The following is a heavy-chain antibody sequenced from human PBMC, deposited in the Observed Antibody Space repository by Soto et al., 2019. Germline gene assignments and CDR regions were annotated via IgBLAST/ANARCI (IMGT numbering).Heavy chain of an antibody. J-gene: IGHJ6*02. D-gene: IGHD6-19*01. V-gene: IGHV1-3*01. CDR1: GFTFTSSA. CDR3: ATFDSSGTQGYYYGMDV. CDR2: INAGNGNT. Sequence: ASVKVSCKASGFTFTSSAMQWVRQARGQRLEWIGWINAGNGNTKYAQKFQGRVTITRDTSASTAYMELSSLRSEDTAVYYCATFDSSGTQGYYYGMDVWGQGTTVTVSS.